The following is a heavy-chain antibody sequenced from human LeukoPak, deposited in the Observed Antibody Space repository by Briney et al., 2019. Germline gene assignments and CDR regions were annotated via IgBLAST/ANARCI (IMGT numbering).Heavy chain of an antibody. CDR2: INYSGST. CDR1: GGSFSGYY. V-gene: IGHV4-34*01. J-gene: IGHJ4*02. CDR3: ARGGIAVAAAVDY. Sequence: ASETLSLTCAVYGGSFSGYYWSWIRQPPGKGLEWIGEINYSGSTNYNPSLKSRVTISVDTSKNQFSLKLSSVTAADTAVYYCARGGIAVAAAVDYWGQGTLVTVSS. D-gene: IGHD6-19*01.